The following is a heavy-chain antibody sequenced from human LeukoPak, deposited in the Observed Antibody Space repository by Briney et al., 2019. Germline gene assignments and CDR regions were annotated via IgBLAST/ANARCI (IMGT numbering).Heavy chain of an antibody. CDR2: INHSGST. CDR3: ARVNKGIWNYGGWFDP. Sequence: SETLSLTCAVYGGSFSGYYWSWIRQPPGKGLEWIGEINHSGSTNYNPSLKSRVTISVDTSKNQFSLKLSSVTAADTAVYYCARVNKGIWNYGGWFDPWGQGTLVTVSS. V-gene: IGHV4-34*01. D-gene: IGHD4-23*01. J-gene: IGHJ5*02. CDR1: GGSFSGYY.